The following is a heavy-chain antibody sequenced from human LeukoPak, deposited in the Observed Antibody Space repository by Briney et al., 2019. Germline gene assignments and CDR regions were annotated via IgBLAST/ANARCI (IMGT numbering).Heavy chain of an antibody. D-gene: IGHD4-17*01. V-gene: IGHV4-59*08. Sequence: SETLSLTCTVSGGSISSHYWSWIRQPPGKGLDWIGYIYYSGSTNYSPSLKSRVTISVDTSKNQFSLKLSSVTAVDTAIYYCARLDYGYSYVFDYWGQGTLVTVSS. CDR3: ARLDYGYSYVFDY. CDR2: IYYSGST. J-gene: IGHJ4*02. CDR1: GGSISSHY.